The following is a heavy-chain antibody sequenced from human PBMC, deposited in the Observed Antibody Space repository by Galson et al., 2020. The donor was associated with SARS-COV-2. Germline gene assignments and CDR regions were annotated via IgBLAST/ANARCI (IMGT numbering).Heavy chain of an antibody. Sequence: GGSLRLSCAASGFIFSDYYINWVRQAPGKGLEWVSSISTSSTYIYYADSVKGRFIISRDNAKNSLYLQMNSLRAKDTAVYYCVRRWSGEGYFDSWGQGTLVAVSS. CDR2: ISTSSTYI. CDR3: VRRWSGEGYFDS. V-gene: IGHV3-21*04. D-gene: IGHD3-10*01. CDR1: GFIFSDYY. J-gene: IGHJ4*02.